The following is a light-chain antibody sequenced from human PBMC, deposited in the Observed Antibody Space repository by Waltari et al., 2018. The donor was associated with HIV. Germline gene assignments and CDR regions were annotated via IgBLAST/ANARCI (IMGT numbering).Light chain of an antibody. V-gene: IGLV1-51*01. J-gene: IGLJ3*02. CDR1: STNIGNNY. CDR3: GTWDSSLSAGV. Sequence: QPVLPQPPSVSAAPRQKVTISCSGRSTNIGNNYVSWYQQLPGTAPKLLIYCHNKPPSGIPDRFSGSNSCPSATLCISGLQTGDEAYYYCGTWDSSLSAGVFGGGTNLTVL. CDR2: CHN.